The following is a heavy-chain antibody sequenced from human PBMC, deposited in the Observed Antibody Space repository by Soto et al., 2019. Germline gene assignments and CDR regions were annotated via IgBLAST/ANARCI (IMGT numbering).Heavy chain of an antibody. Sequence: QVQLVQSGADVKTPGASVRGSCKASGYTFTGYYVHWVREAPGQGLEWMGWINPETGGTSYAQKFQGRVTLSRDSSINTVYLELIRLRFDDAAVYFCARERYQVISDGMDVWGQGTTVTVSS. CDR2: INPETGGT. J-gene: IGHJ6*02. CDR1: GYTFTGYY. D-gene: IGHD2-2*01. CDR3: ARERYQVISDGMDV. V-gene: IGHV1-2*02.